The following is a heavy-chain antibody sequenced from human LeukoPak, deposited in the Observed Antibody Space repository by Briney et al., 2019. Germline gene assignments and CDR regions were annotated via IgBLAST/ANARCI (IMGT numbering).Heavy chain of an antibody. CDR1: GGSISSSNW. CDR3: ARGYSYGFASLRY. J-gene: IGHJ4*02. Sequence: SETLSLTCAVSGGSISSSNWWNWVRQPPGKGLEWIGEIYHSGSTNYNPSLKSRVTISVDKSKNQFSLKLSSVTAADTAVYYCARGYSYGFASLRYWGQGTLVTVSS. V-gene: IGHV4-4*02. D-gene: IGHD5-18*01. CDR2: IYHSGST.